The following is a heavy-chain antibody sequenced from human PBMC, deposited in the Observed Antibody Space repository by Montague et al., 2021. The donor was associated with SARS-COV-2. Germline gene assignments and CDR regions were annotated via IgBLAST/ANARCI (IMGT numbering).Heavy chain of an antibody. Sequence: PALVKPTQTLTLTCTLSGFSLTTTGMCVSWIRQPPGKALEWLAIIDWDDDKYYSTPLKTRLTISKDTSKNQVVLTMTNMDPVDTATAYCVRSQYDILPGYTDPHFDSWGQGTLVTVSS. CDR3: VRSQYDILPGYTDPHFDS. CDR1: GFSLTTTGMC. CDR2: IDWDDDK. V-gene: IGHV2-70*13. J-gene: IGHJ4*02. D-gene: IGHD3-9*01.